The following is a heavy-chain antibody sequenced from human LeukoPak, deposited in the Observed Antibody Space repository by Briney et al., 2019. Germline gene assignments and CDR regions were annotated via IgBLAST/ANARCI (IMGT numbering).Heavy chain of an antibody. Sequence: GGSLRLSCAASGFTFSSYAMSWVRQAPGKGLEWVSAISGSGGSTYYADSVKGRFTISRDNSKNTPYLQMNSLRAEDTAVYYRAKGKSNTGPDYYYYGMDVWGQGTTVTVSS. CDR2: ISGSGGST. CDR3: AKGKSNTGPDYYYYGMDV. V-gene: IGHV3-23*01. D-gene: IGHD2-8*02. CDR1: GFTFSSYA. J-gene: IGHJ6*02.